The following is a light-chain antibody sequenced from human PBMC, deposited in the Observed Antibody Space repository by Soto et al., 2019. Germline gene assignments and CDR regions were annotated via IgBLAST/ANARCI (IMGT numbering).Light chain of an antibody. CDR3: QQSYSTPFT. V-gene: IGKV1-39*01. CDR2: AAS. CDR1: QSVSSY. J-gene: IGKJ3*01. Sequence: DIQMTQSPSSLSASVGDRVTITCRASQSVSSYLNWYQQKPGKAPKLLIYAASNWASGVPSRFSGSGSGTDFTLTISSLEPEDFAIYYCQQSYSTPFTFGPGTKVDIK.